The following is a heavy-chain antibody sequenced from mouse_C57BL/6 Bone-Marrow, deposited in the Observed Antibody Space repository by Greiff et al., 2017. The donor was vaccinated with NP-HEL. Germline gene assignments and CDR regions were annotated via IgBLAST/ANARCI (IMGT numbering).Heavy chain of an antibody. V-gene: IGHV5-6*02. D-gene: IGHD2-2*01. CDR3: ARGDYGYDRDWYFDV. CDR2: ISSGGSYT. CDR1: GFTFSSYG. Sequence: EVMLVESGGDLVKPGGSLKLSCAASGFTFSSYGMSWVRQTPDKRLEWVATISSGGSYTYYPDRVKGRFTISRDNAKNTLYLQMSSLKSEDTAMYYCARGDYGYDRDWYFDVWGTGTTVTVSS. J-gene: IGHJ1*03.